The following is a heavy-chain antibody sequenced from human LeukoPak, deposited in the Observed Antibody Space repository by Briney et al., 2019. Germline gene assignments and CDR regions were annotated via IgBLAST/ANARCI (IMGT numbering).Heavy chain of an antibody. Sequence: SGPALVKLTQTLTLTCSFSGFSLITSGTRVSWIRQPPGKALEWLARIDWDDAKFYSTSLKTRLTISKDTSKNQVVLTTTNMHPEDTATYYCARILNRSGWFFDYWGQGTLVTVSS. CDR1: GFSLITSGTR. D-gene: IGHD6-19*01. J-gene: IGHJ4*02. CDR2: IDWDDAK. CDR3: ARILNRSGWFFDY. V-gene: IGHV2-70*04.